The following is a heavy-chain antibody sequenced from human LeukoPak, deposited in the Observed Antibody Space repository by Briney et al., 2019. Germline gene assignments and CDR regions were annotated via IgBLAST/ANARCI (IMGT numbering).Heavy chain of an antibody. CDR2: IFYRGST. CDR1: GGSISSNDYY. V-gene: IGHV4-39*01. CDR3: ARHASRYFDL. Sequence: SETLSLTCAVSGGSISSNDYYWGGMRQPPGKGLEWIGSIFYRGSTYYNPSLQSRLTISVDTSKDQFSLKLSSVTAADTAVYYCARHASRYFDLWGRGTLVTVSS. J-gene: IGHJ2*01.